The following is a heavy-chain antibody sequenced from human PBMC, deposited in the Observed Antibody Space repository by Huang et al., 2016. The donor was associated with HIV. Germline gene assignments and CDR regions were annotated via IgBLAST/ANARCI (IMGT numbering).Heavy chain of an antibody. Sequence: QVQLQESGPGLVKPSETLSLTCTVSGGSMRRQYWSWIRQPPGKGLQWVGTVLNTGGTNYNPSFQSRVTISLDTSRNQFSLTLNSVTPADTAVYFCAQEKSFGNWANNWFDPWGQGTLVAVSS. CDR1: GGSMRRQY. J-gene: IGHJ5*02. CDR3: AQEKSFGNWANNWFDP. CDR2: VLNTGGT. V-gene: IGHV4-59*11. D-gene: IGHD3-16*01.